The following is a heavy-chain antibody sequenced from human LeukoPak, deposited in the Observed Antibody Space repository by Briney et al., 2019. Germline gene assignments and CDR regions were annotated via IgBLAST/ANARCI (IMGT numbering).Heavy chain of an antibody. J-gene: IGHJ4*02. CDR1: GYSFTRNG. V-gene: IGHV5-51*01. Sequence: GESLKISCKGYGYSFTRNGIGWVRQMPGKGLEWMGIIYPADSDTRYSPSFQGQVTFSSYNSISTAFLQWSSMKASDTAMYYCERPGTAGTTIWGQGTLVTVSS. D-gene: IGHD1-1*01. CDR2: IYPADSDT. CDR3: ERPGTAGTTI.